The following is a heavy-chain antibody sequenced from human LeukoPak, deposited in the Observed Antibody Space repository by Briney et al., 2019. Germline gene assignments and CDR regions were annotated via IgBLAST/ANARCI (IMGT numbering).Heavy chain of an antibody. J-gene: IGHJ4*02. Sequence: GASVKVSCKASGYTFTGYYMHWVRQAPGQGLEWMGWINPNSGGTNYAQKFQGRVTMTRDTSIGTAYMELSRLRSDDTAVYYCARVRRYYDSSGPSDYWGQGTLVTVSS. CDR3: ARVRRYYDSSGPSDY. CDR2: INPNSGGT. V-gene: IGHV1-2*02. D-gene: IGHD3-22*01. CDR1: GYTFTGYY.